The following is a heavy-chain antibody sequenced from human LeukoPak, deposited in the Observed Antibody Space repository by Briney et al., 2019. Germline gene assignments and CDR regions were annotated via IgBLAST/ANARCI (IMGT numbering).Heavy chain of an antibody. V-gene: IGHV3-53*01. Sequence: PGGSLRLSCAASGFTVSSNYMSWVRQAPGKGLEWVAVIYSGGSTYYADSVKGRFTISRDNSKNTLYLQMNGLRAEDTAVYYCARDEVRGDYRLNYWGQGTLVTVSS. J-gene: IGHJ4*02. CDR3: ARDEVRGDYRLNY. CDR2: IYSGGST. D-gene: IGHD4-17*01. CDR1: GFTVSSNY.